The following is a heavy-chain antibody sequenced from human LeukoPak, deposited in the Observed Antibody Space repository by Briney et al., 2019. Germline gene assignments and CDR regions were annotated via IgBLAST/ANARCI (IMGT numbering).Heavy chain of an antibody. CDR3: ARDNGVVHGVYYMDV. CDR2: IKQDGSEK. D-gene: IGHD3-3*01. CDR1: GFTFSNYW. V-gene: IGHV3-7*01. Sequence: GGSLRLSCGASGFTFSNYWMTWVRQAPGKGLEWVADIKQDGSEKLYVNSVRGRFTISRDNAKMSLFLQMNSLRAEDTAVYYCARDNGVVHGVYYMDVWGKGTKVTVS. J-gene: IGHJ6*03.